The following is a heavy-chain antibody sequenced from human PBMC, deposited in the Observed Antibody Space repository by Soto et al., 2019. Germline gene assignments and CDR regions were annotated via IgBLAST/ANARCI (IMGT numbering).Heavy chain of an antibody. Sequence: SETLSLTCTVSGGSISSSSYYWGWIRQPPGKGLERIGSIYYSGSTYYNPSLKSRVTISVDTSKNQFSLKLSSVTAADTAVYYCARLMGGIVGATTWFYGMDVWGQGTTVTVSS. V-gene: IGHV4-39*01. CDR3: ARLMGGIVGATTWFYGMDV. D-gene: IGHD1-26*01. CDR1: GGSISSSSYY. J-gene: IGHJ6*02. CDR2: IYYSGST.